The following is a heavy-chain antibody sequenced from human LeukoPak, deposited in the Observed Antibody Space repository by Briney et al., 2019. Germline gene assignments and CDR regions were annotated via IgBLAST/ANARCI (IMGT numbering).Heavy chain of an antibody. V-gene: IGHV4-30-4*01. Sequence: SETLSLTCTVSGGSISSGDYYWSWIRQPPGKGLEWIGYIYYSGSTYYNPSLKSRVTISVDTSKNQFSLKLSSVTAADTAVYYCARVGGNAQANYWGQGTLVTVSS. CDR3: ARVGGNAQANY. CDR1: GGSISSGDYY. CDR2: IYYSGST. J-gene: IGHJ4*02. D-gene: IGHD4-23*01.